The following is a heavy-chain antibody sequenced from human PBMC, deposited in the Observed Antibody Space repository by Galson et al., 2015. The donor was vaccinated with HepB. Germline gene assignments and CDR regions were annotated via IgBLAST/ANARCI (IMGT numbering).Heavy chain of an antibody. CDR3: ATILRRDAAAGPEVLDY. CDR1: GLTFSFYA. V-gene: IGHV3-23*01. Sequence: SLRLSCASSGLTFSFYAMSWVRQAPGKGLQWVSTVTNSGTSTYHADSVKGRFTISRDNSRNTLFLQMNSLRAEDTAVYYCATILRRDAAAGPEVLDYWGRGTLVTVSS. D-gene: IGHD6-13*01. CDR2: VTNSGTST. J-gene: IGHJ4*02.